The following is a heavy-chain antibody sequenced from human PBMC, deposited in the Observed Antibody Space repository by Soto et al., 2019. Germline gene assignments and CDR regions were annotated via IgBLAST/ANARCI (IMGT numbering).Heavy chain of an antibody. D-gene: IGHD1-7*01. CDR2: FDPEDGET. V-gene: IGHV1-24*01. CDR3: ATYNWNSGYYYYGMDV. CDR1: GYTLTELS. J-gene: IGHJ6*02. Sequence: ASVKVSCKVSGYTLTELSMHWARQAPGKGLEWMGGFDPEDGETIYAQKFQGRVTMTEDTSTDTAYMELSSLRSEDTAVYYCATYNWNSGYYYYGMDVWGQGTTVTVSS.